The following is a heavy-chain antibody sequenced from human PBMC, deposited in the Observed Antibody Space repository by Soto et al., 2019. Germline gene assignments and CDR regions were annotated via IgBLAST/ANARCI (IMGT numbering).Heavy chain of an antibody. Sequence: QVQLVQSGAEVKKPGASVKVSCKTSGYTFTSYDINWVRQATGQKLEWMGWMNPNSGDTGYAQKFQRRVTMTRNTSISTAYMDLTSLRSADTAVYYCARGPSRLIMIAKPDEASLWLDPWGQGTLVSVSS. D-gene: IGHD3-22*01. V-gene: IGHV1-8*01. CDR1: GYTFTSYD. J-gene: IGHJ5*02. CDR2: MNPNSGDT. CDR3: ARGPSRLIMIAKPDEASLWLDP.